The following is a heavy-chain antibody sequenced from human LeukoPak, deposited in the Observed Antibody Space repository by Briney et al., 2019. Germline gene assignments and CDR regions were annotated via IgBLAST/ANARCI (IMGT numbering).Heavy chain of an antibody. CDR3: ATLTYYYSYLAV. J-gene: IGHJ6*03. CDR2: MYYSGSG. Sequence: PSETLSLTCTISGDSIGSSSYYWGWIRQAPGKGLEWIGSMYYSGSGSYSPSLKSRVTISLDTSSNRFSLKLNSVTAADTAVYYCATLTYYYSYLAVWGKGTTVTVSS. V-gene: IGHV4-39*01. CDR1: GDSIGSSSYY.